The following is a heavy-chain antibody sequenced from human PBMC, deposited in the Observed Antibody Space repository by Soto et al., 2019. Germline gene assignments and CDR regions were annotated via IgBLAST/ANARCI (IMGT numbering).Heavy chain of an antibody. CDR3: ATPEAPYYYDSSGYYPTC. J-gene: IGHJ4*02. V-gene: IGHV1-8*01. Sequence: ASVKVSCKASGYTFTSYDINWVRQATGQGLEWMGWMDPNSGNTGHAQKFQGRVTMTRNTSISTAYMELSSLRSEDTAVYYCATPEAPYYYDSSGYYPTCWGQGTLVTVSS. CDR2: MDPNSGNT. CDR1: GYTFTSYD. D-gene: IGHD3-22*01.